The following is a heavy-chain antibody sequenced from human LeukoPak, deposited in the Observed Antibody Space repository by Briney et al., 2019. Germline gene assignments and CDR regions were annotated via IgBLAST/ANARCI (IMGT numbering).Heavy chain of an antibody. V-gene: IGHV3-72*01. CDR2: IRNKANSYTT. Sequence: GGSLRLSCAASGFSFSSYAISWVRQAPGKGLEWVGRIRNKANSYTTQYAASLKDRFTISRDDSKNSLYLQMNSLKTEDTAVYYCARASVTLPFDCWGQGTLVTVSS. J-gene: IGHJ4*02. CDR3: ARASVTLPFDC. D-gene: IGHD4-17*01. CDR1: GFSFSSYA.